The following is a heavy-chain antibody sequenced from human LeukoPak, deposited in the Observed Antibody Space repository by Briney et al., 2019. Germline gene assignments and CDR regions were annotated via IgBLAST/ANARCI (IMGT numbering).Heavy chain of an antibody. CDR2: INHSGST. CDR1: GGSFSGYY. CDR3: ARGSSYYYDSDAFDI. J-gene: IGHJ3*02. V-gene: IGHV4-34*01. D-gene: IGHD3-22*01. Sequence: SETLSLTCAVYGGSFSGYYWGWLRQPPGKGLEWIGEINHSGSTNYNPSLKSRVTISVDTSKNQFSLKLSSVTAADTAVYYCARGSSYYYDSDAFDIWGQGTMVTVSS.